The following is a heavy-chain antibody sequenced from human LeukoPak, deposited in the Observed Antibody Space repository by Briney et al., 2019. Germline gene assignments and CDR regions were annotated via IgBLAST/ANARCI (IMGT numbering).Heavy chain of an antibody. V-gene: IGHV1-69*04. CDR2: IIPILGIA. D-gene: IGHD3-10*01. CDR1: GGTFSSYA. J-gene: IGHJ4*02. CDR3: AREGLYGSGFLDY. Sequence: SVKVSCKASGGTFSSYAISWVRQAPGQGLEWMGRIIPILGIANYAQKFQGRVMITADKSTSTAYMELSSLRSEDTAVYYCAREGLYGSGFLDYWGQGTLVTVSS.